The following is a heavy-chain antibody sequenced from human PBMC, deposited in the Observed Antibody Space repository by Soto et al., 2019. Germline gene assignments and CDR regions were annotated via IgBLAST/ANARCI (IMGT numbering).Heavy chain of an antibody. CDR3: ARDRGLRYLEWSLDY. CDR1: GFTFSSYS. Sequence: QVQLVESGGGVVQPGRSLRLSCATSGFTFSSYSMYWVRQAPGKGLEWVAVIWYDGSDKYYADSVKGRFSISRDNSKNTLYLQLNSLRAEDTAVYYCARDRGLRYLEWSLDYWGQGTLVTVPS. J-gene: IGHJ4*02. CDR2: IWYDGSDK. V-gene: IGHV3-33*01. D-gene: IGHD3-3*01.